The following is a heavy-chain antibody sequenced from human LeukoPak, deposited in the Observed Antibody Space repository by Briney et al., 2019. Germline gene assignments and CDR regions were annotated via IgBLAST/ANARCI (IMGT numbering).Heavy chain of an antibody. CDR2: IIPILGIA. CDR3: ARASTGYYFDY. J-gene: IGHJ4*02. V-gene: IGHV1-69*04. CDR1: GGTFSSYA. Sequence: ASVKVSCKASGGTFSSYAISWVRQAPGQGLEWMGRIIPILGIANYAQKFQGRVTITADKSTSTVYMELSSLRSEDTAVYYCARASTGYYFDYWGQGTLVTVSS. D-gene: IGHD2-8*02.